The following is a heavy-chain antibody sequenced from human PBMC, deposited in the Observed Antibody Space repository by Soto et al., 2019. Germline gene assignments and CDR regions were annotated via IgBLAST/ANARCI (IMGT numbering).Heavy chain of an antibody. J-gene: IGHJ5*02. D-gene: IGHD3-10*01. CDR2: IYYSGST. CDR3: ARGGNWFDP. CDR1: GGSISSYY. Sequence: PETLSLTCTVSGGSISSYYGSWIRQPPGKGLEWIGYIYYSGSTNYNPSLKSRVTISVDTSKNQFSLKLSSVTAADTAVYYCARGGNWFDPWGQGTLVTVS. V-gene: IGHV4-59*01.